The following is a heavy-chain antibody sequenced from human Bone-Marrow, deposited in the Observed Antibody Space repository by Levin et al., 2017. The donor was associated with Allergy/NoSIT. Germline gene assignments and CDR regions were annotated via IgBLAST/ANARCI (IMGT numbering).Heavy chain of an antibody. J-gene: IGHJ4*02. CDR3: ARGEEYSSSSVDY. Sequence: KISCKASGGTFSSYTISWVRQAPGQGLEWMGRIIPILGIANYAQKFQGRVTITADKSTSTAYMELSSLRSEDTAVYYCARGEEYSSSSVDYWGQGTLVTVSS. V-gene: IGHV1-69*02. D-gene: IGHD6-6*01. CDR2: IIPILGIA. CDR1: GGTFSSYT.